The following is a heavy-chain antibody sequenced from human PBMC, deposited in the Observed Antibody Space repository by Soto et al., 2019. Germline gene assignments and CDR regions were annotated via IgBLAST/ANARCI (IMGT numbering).Heavy chain of an antibody. Sequence: QVQLVESGGGVVQPGRSLRLSCAASGFTFSSYGMHWVRQAPGKGLEWVADISYDGSNKYYADSVKGRFTISRDNSKNPLYLQMNSLRAEDTAVYYCAKVAAAGNPKSYFQHGGKGTLVTVSS. D-gene: IGHD6-13*01. J-gene: IGHJ1*01. CDR2: ISYDGSNK. CDR3: AKVAAAGNPKSYFQH. CDR1: GFTFSSYG. V-gene: IGHV3-30*18.